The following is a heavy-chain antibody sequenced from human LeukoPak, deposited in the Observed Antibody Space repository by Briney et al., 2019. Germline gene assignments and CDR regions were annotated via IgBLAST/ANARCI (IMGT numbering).Heavy chain of an antibody. CDR3: ARGRYYDARSAQGCFHP. CDR1: GGAFSTYA. D-gene: IGHD3-3*01. CDR2: IIPIFGTA. J-gene: IGHJ5*02. Sequence: GSSVKVSCKASGGAFSTYAISWVRLAPGQGLEWMGAIIPIFGTANYAQKFQGRGKSTTDESTSTAHMELLSLRSEATAVYYWARGRYYDARSAQGCFHPWRQGALVADSS. V-gene: IGHV1-69*05.